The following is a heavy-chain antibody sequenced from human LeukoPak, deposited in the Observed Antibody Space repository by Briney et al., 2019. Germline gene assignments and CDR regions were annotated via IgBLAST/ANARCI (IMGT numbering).Heavy chain of an antibody. J-gene: IGHJ6*02. CDR2: IFVDGSST. D-gene: IGHD1-14*01. CDR3: ARTGASYAMDV. Sequence: GGSLRLSCVASGFTFSSYSMHWVRQAPGKGLVWVSRIFVDGSSTSYADSVKGRFTISRDNTKNTLYLQMSSLRDDDTAVYYCARTGASYAMDVWGQGTTVTVS. V-gene: IGHV3-74*01. CDR1: GFTFSSYS.